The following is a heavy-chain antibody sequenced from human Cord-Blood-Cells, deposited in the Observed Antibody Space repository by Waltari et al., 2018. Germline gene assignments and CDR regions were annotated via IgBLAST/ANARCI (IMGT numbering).Heavy chain of an antibody. Sequence: QVQLVQSGAEVKKPGASVKVSCKVSGYTLTELSMHWVRQAPGKGLEWMGGVDPEDGETIYAQKFQGRVTMTEDTSTDTAYMELSSLRSEDTAVYYCATLGYCTGGVCYWNRSFDPWGQGTLVTVSS. CDR3: ATLGYCTGGVCYWNRSFDP. CDR2: VDPEDGET. D-gene: IGHD2-8*02. CDR1: GYTLTELS. J-gene: IGHJ5*02. V-gene: IGHV1-24*01.